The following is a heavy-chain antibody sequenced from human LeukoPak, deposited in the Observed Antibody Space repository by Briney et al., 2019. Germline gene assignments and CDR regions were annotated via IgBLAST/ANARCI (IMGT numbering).Heavy chain of an antibody. J-gene: IGHJ4*02. V-gene: IGHV1-18*01. CDR3: ASYPRSVSTPPYDY. CDR1: GYTFTSYG. D-gene: IGHD5/OR15-5a*01. CDR2: IRAYNGNT. Sequence: ASVKVSCKASGYTFTSYGMSWVRQAPGQGLEWMGWIRAYNGNTNYAQKLQRRVTMTTDTSTSTAYMELRSLRSDDTAVYSCASYPRSVSTPPYDYWGQGTLVTVSS.